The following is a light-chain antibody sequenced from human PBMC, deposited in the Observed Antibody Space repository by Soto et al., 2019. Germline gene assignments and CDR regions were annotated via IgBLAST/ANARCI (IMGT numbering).Light chain of an antibody. V-gene: IGKV3-11*01. CDR2: DAS. J-gene: IGKJ4*01. Sequence: EIVLTQSPATLSMSPGERATLSCRASQSVSSSLAWYQQKPGQAPRLLTYDASNRAAGIPARFSGSGSGTDFTLPISSLEPEDFAVHNCQQRSNWREFTFGGGTKVEIQ. CDR3: QQRSNWREFT. CDR1: QSVSSS.